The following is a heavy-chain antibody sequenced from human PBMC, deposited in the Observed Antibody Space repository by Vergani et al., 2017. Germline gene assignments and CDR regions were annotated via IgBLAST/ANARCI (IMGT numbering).Heavy chain of an antibody. J-gene: IGHJ4*02. CDR3: ARGGYSYGLFDY. D-gene: IGHD5-18*01. Sequence: QVQLVESGGGVVQPGRSLRFSCAASGFTFSSYGMHWVRQAPGKGLEWVAVIWYDGSNKYYADSVKGRFTISRDNSKNTLYLQMNSLRAEDTAVYYCARGGYSYGLFDYWGQGTLVTVSS. V-gene: IGHV3-33*01. CDR2: IWYDGSNK. CDR1: GFTFSSYG.